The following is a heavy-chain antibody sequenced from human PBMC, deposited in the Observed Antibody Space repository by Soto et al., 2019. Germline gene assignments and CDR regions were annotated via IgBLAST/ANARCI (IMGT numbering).Heavy chain of an antibody. CDR2: ISYDGSNK. V-gene: IGHV3-30*18. J-gene: IGHJ3*02. CDR1: GFTFSSYG. Sequence: GGSLRLSCAASGFTFSSYGMHWVRQAPGKGLEWVAVISYDGSNKYYADSVKGRFTISRDNSKNTLYLQMNSLRAEDTAVYYCAKDPEEDIVVVPAAMRLGAFDIWGQGTMVTVSS. CDR3: AKDPEEDIVVVPAAMRLGAFDI. D-gene: IGHD2-2*01.